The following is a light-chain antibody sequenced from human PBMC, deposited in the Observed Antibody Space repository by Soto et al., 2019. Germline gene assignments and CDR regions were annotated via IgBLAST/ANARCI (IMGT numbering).Light chain of an antibody. Sequence: QSVLTQPPSVSGAPGQTVTISCTGSSSNIGAGFDVHWYQQVPGTAPKLVLYRNNQRPSGVPDRFSGSKSGTSASLAISGLRSEDEAEYYCAAWDDRLSGYVFGTGTKVTVL. CDR2: RNN. J-gene: IGLJ1*01. V-gene: IGLV1-47*01. CDR3: AAWDDRLSGYV. CDR1: SSNIGAGFD.